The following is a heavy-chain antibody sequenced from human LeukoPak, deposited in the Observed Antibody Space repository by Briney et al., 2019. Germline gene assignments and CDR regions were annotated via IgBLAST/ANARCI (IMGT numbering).Heavy chain of an antibody. D-gene: IGHD6-13*01. CDR1: GYSISSGYY. V-gene: IGHV4-38-2*02. J-gene: IGHJ4*02. CDR3: ATTPREYSSTWYYFDY. CDR2: IYHSGST. Sequence: RASETLSLTCTVSGYSISSGYYWAWIRQSPGKGLEWIGSIYHSGSTYYNPSLKSRVTMSVDTSKKQFSLNLSSVTAADTAVYYCATTPREYSSTWYYFDYWGQGILVTVSS.